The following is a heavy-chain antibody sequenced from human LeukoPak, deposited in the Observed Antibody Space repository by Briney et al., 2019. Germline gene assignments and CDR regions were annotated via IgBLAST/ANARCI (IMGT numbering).Heavy chain of an antibody. CDR2: ISAYNGNT. CDR3: ARDSIGSGWTP. J-gene: IGHJ5*02. D-gene: IGHD6-19*01. CDR1: GYTFINYG. V-gene: IGHV1-18*01. Sequence: GSVKVSCKASGYTFINYGISWVRQAPGQGLEWMGWISAYNGNTNYAQKLQGRVTMTTDTSTSTAYMELRSLRSDDTAVYYCARDSIGSGWTPWGQGTLVTVSS.